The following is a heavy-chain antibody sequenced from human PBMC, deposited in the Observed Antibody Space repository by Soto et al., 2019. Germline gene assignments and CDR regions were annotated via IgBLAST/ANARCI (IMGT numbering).Heavy chain of an antibody. CDR2: VHNSKST. Sequence: SETLSLTCTVSGGSVSSSSNYWGWIRQPPGKGLEWIGSVHNSKSTYYNPSLKSRVTISVDTSKNQFSLNLSSVTAADTAVYYCARGLSSPSATGVWGKGTLVTVSS. CDR1: GGSVSSSSNY. V-gene: IGHV4-39*01. CDR3: ARGLSSPSATGV. D-gene: IGHD6-6*01. J-gene: IGHJ4*02.